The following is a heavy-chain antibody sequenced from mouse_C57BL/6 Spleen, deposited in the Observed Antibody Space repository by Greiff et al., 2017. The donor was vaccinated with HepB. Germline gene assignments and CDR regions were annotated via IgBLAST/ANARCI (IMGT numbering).Heavy chain of an antibody. Sequence: VQLQQSGPELVKPGASVKISCKASGYTFTDYYMNWVKQSHGKSLEWIGDINPNNGGTSYNQKFKGKATLTVDKSSSTAYMELRSLTSEDSAVYYCARSGDSDVLGTGTTVTVSS. CDR2: INPNNGGT. J-gene: IGHJ1*03. V-gene: IGHV1-26*01. D-gene: IGHD3-1*01. CDR1: GYTFTDYY. CDR3: ARSGDSDV.